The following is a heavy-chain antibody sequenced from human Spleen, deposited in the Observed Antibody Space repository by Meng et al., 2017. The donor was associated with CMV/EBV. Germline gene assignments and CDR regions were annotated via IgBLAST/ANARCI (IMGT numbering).Heavy chain of an antibody. Sequence: GESLKISCAASGFTFNNHAMTWVRQVPGKGLDWVSNISGSGDNTFYADSLKGRFTVSRDNSKNTLYLQMSSLRAEDTAIYYCAKGRYSDYGYHNYAMDVWGQGTTVTVSS. D-gene: IGHD5-12*01. CDR3: AKGRYSDYGYHNYAMDV. CDR2: ISGSGDNT. CDR1: GFTFNNHA. V-gene: IGHV3-23*01. J-gene: IGHJ6*02.